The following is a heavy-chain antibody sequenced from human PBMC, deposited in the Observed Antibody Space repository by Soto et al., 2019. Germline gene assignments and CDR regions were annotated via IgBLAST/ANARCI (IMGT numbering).Heavy chain of an antibody. J-gene: IGHJ6*02. V-gene: IGHV1-8*01. CDR2: MNPNSGNT. Sequence: ASVKVSCKASGYTFTSYDINWVRQATGQGLEWMGWMNPNSGNTGYAQKFQGRVTMTRNTSTSTVYMEVSSLRSEDTAVYYCARERITSFGVRIEGLDVWGQGTTVTVSS. CDR3: ARERITSFGVRIEGLDV. CDR1: GYTFTSYD. D-gene: IGHD3-3*01.